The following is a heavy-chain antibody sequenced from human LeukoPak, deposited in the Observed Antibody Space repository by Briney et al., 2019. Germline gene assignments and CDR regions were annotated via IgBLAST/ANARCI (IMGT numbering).Heavy chain of an antibody. CDR2: ISHDGANR. Sequence: GGSLRLSCAVSGFSLSDSVMHWVRQAPGKGLEWVALISHDGANRQYADSVKDRFTISRDTSENTLDLQMNSPRAEDTAVYHCVREAGSSGYAGWFDPWGQGTLVFVSS. D-gene: IGHD3-22*01. CDR3: VREAGSSGYAGWFDP. CDR1: GFSLSDSV. V-gene: IGHV3-30-3*01. J-gene: IGHJ5*02.